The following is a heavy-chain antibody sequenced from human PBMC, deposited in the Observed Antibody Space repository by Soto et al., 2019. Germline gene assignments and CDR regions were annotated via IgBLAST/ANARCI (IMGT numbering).Heavy chain of an antibody. CDR2: IRGNGGST. CDR1: GINTNNSP. Sequence: GGSLRLSCAASGINTNNSPMTRVRQAPGKGLEWVSTIRGNGGSTYYADSVKGRFTISRDDSKNTLYLQMKSLRADDTAVYYCAKDVNYDILAGYYYHWGQGT. CDR3: AKDVNYDILAGYYYH. J-gene: IGHJ5*02. V-gene: IGHV3-23*01. D-gene: IGHD3-9*01.